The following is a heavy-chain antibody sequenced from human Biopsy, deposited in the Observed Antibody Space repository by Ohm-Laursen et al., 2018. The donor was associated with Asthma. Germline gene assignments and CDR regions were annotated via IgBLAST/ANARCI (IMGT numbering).Heavy chain of an antibody. D-gene: IGHD1-26*01. CDR2: INTKTGDP. V-gene: IGHV7-4-1*02. J-gene: IGHJ4*02. CDR3: ACVAPPNGYSTTAFDY. CDR1: AYTFTTYA. Sequence: ASVKVSCKASAYTFTTYAMNWVRQAPGQGLEWMGCINTKTGDPTYAQGFTGRFVFSLDTSVSTAYLQISSLKAEDTAVYYCACVAPPNGYSTTAFDYWGQGTLVTVSS.